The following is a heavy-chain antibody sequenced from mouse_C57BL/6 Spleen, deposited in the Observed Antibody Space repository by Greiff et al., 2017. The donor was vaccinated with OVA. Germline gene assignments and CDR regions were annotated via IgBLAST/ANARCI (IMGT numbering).Heavy chain of an antibody. CDR1: GFSFNPYA. Sequence: EVMLVESGGGLVQPKGSLKLSCAASGFSFNPYAMNWVRQAPGKGLELVARLRSKSNNYATYYADSVKDRFTISRDDSESMLYLQMNNVKTEDTAMDYCVRHEGGYARDYWGQGTSVTVSS. V-gene: IGHV10-1*01. CDR3: VRHEGGYARDY. J-gene: IGHJ4*01. CDR2: LRSKSNNYAT.